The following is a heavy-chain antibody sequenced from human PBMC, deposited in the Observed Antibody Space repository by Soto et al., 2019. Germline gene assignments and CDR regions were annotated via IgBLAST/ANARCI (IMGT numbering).Heavy chain of an antibody. CDR1: GSTFSSYG. CDR2: ITNSGNYI. CDR3: ARDESAGSSIRY. D-gene: IGHD2-2*01. V-gene: IGHV3-21*01. Sequence: EVPVVESGGGLVKPGGSLRLSCTASGSTFSSYGMNWVRQAPGKGLEWVSSITNSGNYIYYADSVHGRFTISRDNARNSLYLQMNSLRAEDTAVYFCARDESAGSSIRYWGQGSLVTVSS. J-gene: IGHJ4*02.